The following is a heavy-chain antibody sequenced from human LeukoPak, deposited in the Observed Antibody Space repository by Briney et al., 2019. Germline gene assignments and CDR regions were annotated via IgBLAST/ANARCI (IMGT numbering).Heavy chain of an antibody. CDR1: GGSISSDY. J-gene: IGHJ5*02. CDR2: IYTSGST. V-gene: IGHV4-4*07. CDR3: ARAQICSGGSCYSSGNWFDP. Sequence: SETLSLTCSVSGGSISSDYWSWIRQPAGKGLEWIGRIYTSGSTNYNPSLKSRVTMSLDTSKNQFSLKLRSVTAAGTAVYYCARAQICSGGSCYSSGNWFDPWGQGTLVTVSS. D-gene: IGHD2-15*01.